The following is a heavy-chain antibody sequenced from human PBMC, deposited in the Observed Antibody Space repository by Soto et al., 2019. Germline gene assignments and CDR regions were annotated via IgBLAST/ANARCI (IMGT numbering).Heavy chain of an antibody. CDR1: GFTFSSYG. Sequence: GGSLRLSCAASGFTFSSYGMHWVRQAPGKGLEWVAVIWYDGSNKYYADSVKGRFTISRDNSKNTLYLQMNSLRAEDTAVYYCAREPPLKDGGSCYCLDYWGQGTLVTVSS. CDR3: AREPPLKDGGSCYCLDY. J-gene: IGHJ4*02. CDR2: IWYDGSNK. V-gene: IGHV3-33*01. D-gene: IGHD2-15*01.